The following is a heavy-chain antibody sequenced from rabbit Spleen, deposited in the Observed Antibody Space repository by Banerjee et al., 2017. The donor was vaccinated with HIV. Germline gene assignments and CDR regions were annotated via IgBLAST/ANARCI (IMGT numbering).Heavy chain of an antibody. J-gene: IGHJ6*01. CDR2: IYTNSGGT. Sequence: QQQLEESGGGLVKPGGTLTLTCKASGIDFSSYYYMCWVRQAPGKGLEWIGSIYTNSGGTYYASWVNGRFTISKSSSTMVTLQLNSLTVADTATYLCARSNGGFGYGDGMKLWGPGTLVTVS. V-gene: IGHV1S43*01. CDR1: GIDFSSYYY. CDR3: ARSNGGFGYGDGMKL. D-gene: IGHD6-1*01.